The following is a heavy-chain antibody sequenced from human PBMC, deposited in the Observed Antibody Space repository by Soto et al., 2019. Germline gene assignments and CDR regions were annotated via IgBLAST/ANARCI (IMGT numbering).Heavy chain of an antibody. CDR3: ARLAGETTIYDY. V-gene: IGHV3-7*01. Sequence: EVQLVESGGGLVQPGGSLRLSCATSGFIFSGHWMSWVRQAPGKGLEWVATIQKDGSEKYYVDSVRSRLTIPRDNAKNSLFLEMNSLRGEDTALYDCARLAGETTIYDYWGQGILVSVSS. J-gene: IGHJ4*02. D-gene: IGHD1-1*01. CDR1: GFIFSGHW. CDR2: IQKDGSEK.